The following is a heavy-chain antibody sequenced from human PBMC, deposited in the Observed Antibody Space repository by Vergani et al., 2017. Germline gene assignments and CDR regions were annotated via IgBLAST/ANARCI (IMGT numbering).Heavy chain of an antibody. J-gene: IGHJ4*02. D-gene: IGHD1-26*01. CDR2: ISVSGGST. V-gene: IGHV3-23*01. CDR1: GFTFSSYA. Sequence: EVQLLESGGGLVQPGGSLRLSCAASGFTFSSYAMSWVRRAQGKGLEWVSAISVSGGSTYYADSVKGRFTISRDNSKNTLYLQMNSLRAEDTAVYYCARDKSGSDPTYFDYWGQGTLVTVSS. CDR3: ARDKSGSDPTYFDY.